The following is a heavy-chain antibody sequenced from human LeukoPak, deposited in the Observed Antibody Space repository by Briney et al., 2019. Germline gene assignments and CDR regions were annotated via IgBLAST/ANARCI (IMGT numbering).Heavy chain of an antibody. CDR3: ARLPELLGNYYYYYYGMDV. CDR1: GYSFTSYW. CDR2: IDPNDSYT. J-gene: IGHJ6*04. Sequence: GESLKISCKGSGYSFTSYWISWVRQMPGKGLEWMGRIDPNDSYTNYSPSFQGHVTISADKSISTAYLQWSSLKASDTAMYYCARLPELLGNYYYYYYGMDVWGKGTTVTVSS. D-gene: IGHD1-7*01. V-gene: IGHV5-10-1*01.